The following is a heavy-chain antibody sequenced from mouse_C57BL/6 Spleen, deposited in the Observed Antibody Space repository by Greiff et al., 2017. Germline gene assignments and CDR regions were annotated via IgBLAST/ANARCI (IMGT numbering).Heavy chain of an antibody. CDR3: ARPIYDGYRYYAMDY. V-gene: IGHV1-52*01. CDR2: IDPSDSET. CDR1: GYTFTSYW. D-gene: IGHD2-3*01. J-gene: IGHJ4*01. Sequence: VQLQQPGAELVRPGSSVKLSCKASGYTFTSYWMHWVKQRPIQGLEWIGNIDPSDSETHYNQKFKDKATLTVDKSSSTAYMQLSSLTSEDSAVYYCARPIYDGYRYYAMDYWGQGTSVTVSS.